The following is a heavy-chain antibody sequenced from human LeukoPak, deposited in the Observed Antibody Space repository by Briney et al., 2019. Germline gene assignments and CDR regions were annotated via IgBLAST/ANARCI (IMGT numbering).Heavy chain of an antibody. Sequence: SETLSLTCTVSGGSISSSSYYWGWLRQPPGKGLEWIGSIYYSGSTYYNPSLKSRVTISVDTSKNQFSLKLSSVTAADTAVYYCARERGGYCSSTSCYSDWFDPWGQGTLVTVSS. D-gene: IGHD2-2*01. CDR1: GGSISSSSYY. CDR3: ARERGGYCSSTSCYSDWFDP. CDR2: IYYSGST. V-gene: IGHV4-39*02. J-gene: IGHJ5*02.